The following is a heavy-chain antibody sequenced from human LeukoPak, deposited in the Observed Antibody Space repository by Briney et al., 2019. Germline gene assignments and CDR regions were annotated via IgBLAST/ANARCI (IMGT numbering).Heavy chain of an antibody. J-gene: IGHJ3*02. CDR1: GFTFSSYS. D-gene: IGHD5-24*01. V-gene: IGHV3-48*04. CDR3: ARPRWLQWVRDAFDI. CDR2: ISSGSGTI. Sequence: GGSLRLSCAASGFTFSSYSMNWVRQAPGKGLEYVSYISSGSGTIYYADSVKGRFTISRDNAKNSLYLQMNSLRAEDTAVYYCARPRWLQWVRDAFDIWGQGTMVTVSS.